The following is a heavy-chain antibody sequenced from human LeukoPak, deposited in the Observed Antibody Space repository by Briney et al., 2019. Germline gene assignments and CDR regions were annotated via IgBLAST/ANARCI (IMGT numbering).Heavy chain of an antibody. CDR2: ISPSGGST. Sequence: ASVKVSCKASGYTFTSYYMHWVRQAPGQGLEWMGIISPSGGSTSYAQKFQGRVTMTRDTSTSTVYMELSSLRSEDTAVYYCARVGVSNWFDPWGQGTLVTVSS. CDR1: GYTFTSYY. D-gene: IGHD6-13*01. V-gene: IGHV1-46*01. CDR3: ARVGVSNWFDP. J-gene: IGHJ5*02.